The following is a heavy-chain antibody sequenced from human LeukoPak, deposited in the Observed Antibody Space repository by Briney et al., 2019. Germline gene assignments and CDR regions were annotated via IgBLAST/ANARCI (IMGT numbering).Heavy chain of an antibody. CDR2: ISTGGGGT. J-gene: IGHJ4*02. Sequence: PGGSLRLSCAASGFTFSSYAMNWVRQAPGKGVEWVSAISTGGGGTYYADSVQGRVTISRDNSKNTLYLQMNSLRAEDTAIYHCAKIVVVVAATHGFDYWGQGTLVTVSS. V-gene: IGHV3-23*01. D-gene: IGHD2-15*01. CDR1: GFTFSSYA. CDR3: AKIVVVVAATHGFDY.